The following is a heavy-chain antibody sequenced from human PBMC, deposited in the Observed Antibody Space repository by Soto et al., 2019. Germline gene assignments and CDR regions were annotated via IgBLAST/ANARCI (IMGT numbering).Heavy chain of an antibody. D-gene: IGHD1-1*01. J-gene: IGHJ5*02. Sequence: SETLSLTCTFSCGSIISDDYYWSWIRQPPGKGLEWIGDIYYSGSTYYNPSLKSRITISADTSKNQFSLKLNSVTAADTAVYYCARKLERRPFDPWGQGALVTVSS. V-gene: IGHV4-30-4*01. CDR1: CGSIISDDYY. CDR2: IYYSGST. CDR3: ARKLERRPFDP.